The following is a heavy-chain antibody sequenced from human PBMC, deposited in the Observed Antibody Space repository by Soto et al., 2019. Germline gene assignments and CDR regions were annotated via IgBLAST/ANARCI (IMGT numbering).Heavy chain of an antibody. J-gene: IGHJ4*02. V-gene: IGHV3-74*01. CDR2: INSDGSST. CDR3: VRTSLVVAAATREDY. Sequence: EEQLVESGGGLVQPGGSLRLSCAASGFTFSSYWMHWVRQAPGKGLVWVSRINSDGSSTSYADSVKGRFTISRDNAKNTLYLQMNSLRDEYRAVYYCVRTSLVVAAATREDYWGQGTLVTVSS. CDR1: GFTFSSYW. D-gene: IGHD2-15*01.